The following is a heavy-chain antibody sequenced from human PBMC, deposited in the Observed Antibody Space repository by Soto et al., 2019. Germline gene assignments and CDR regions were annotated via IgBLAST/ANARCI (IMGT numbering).Heavy chain of an antibody. Sequence: ASVKVSCKASGYTFTSYGISWLRQAPGQGLEWMGWISAYNGNTNYAQKLQGRVTMTTDTSTSTAYMELRSLRSDDTAVYYCAKGDDILTGYSRDYYYYGMDVWGQGTTVTVSS. J-gene: IGHJ6*02. CDR2: ISAYNGNT. D-gene: IGHD3-9*01. V-gene: IGHV1-18*04. CDR1: GYTFTSYG. CDR3: AKGDDILTGYSRDYYYYGMDV.